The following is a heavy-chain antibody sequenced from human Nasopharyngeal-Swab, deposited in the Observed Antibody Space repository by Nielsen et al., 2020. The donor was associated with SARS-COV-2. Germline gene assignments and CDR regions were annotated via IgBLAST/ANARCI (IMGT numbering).Heavy chain of an antibody. CDR3: ARATITMIVVVDAFDI. CDR2: IYYSGST. V-gene: IGHV4-31*03. D-gene: IGHD3-22*01. CDR1: GGSISSGGYY. Sequence: LRFSCTVSGGSISSGGYYWSWIRQHPGKGLEWIGYIYYSGSTYYNPSLKSRVTISVDTSKNQFSLKLSSVTAADTAVYYCARATITMIVVVDAFDIWGQGTMVTVSS. J-gene: IGHJ3*02.